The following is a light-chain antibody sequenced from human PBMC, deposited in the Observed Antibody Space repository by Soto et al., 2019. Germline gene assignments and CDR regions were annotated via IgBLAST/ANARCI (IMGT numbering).Light chain of an antibody. CDR3: QQRNSWPPSFT. Sequence: IVLTHTPATLSLSPGERATLTCRASQSVSSYLAWYQQKPGQAPRLLIYDTSIRATGIPARFSGSGSGTDFTLTISRLDPEDFAVYYCQQRNSWPPSFTSGQGTRPAIK. CDR1: QSVSSY. CDR2: DTS. J-gene: IGKJ5*01. V-gene: IGKV3-11*01.